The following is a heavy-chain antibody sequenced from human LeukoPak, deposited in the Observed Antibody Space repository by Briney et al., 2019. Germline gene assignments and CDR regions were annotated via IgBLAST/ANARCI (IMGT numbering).Heavy chain of an antibody. V-gene: IGHV3-33*01. CDR2: IWYDGSNK. CDR1: GFTFSSYG. J-gene: IGHJ4*02. D-gene: IGHD4-17*01. Sequence: PGGSLRLSCAASGFTFSSYGMHWVRQAPGKGLEWVAVIWYDGSNKYYADSVKGRFTISRDNSKNTLYLQMNSLRAEDTAVYYCARGVSDYGDYSDYWGQGTLVTVSS. CDR3: ARGVSDYGDYSDY.